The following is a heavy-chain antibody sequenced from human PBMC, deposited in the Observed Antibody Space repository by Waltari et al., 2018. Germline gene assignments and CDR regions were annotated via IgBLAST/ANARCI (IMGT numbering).Heavy chain of an antibody. CDR1: GFTFGDYA. CDR3: TRRRAVNWFDP. Sequence: EVQLVESGGGLVTPGRSLRLSCAASGFTFGDYAMSWFRLAPGKGLEWVSFIRTSAYGGTTEYAASVRGRFTISRDDSNSIAYLQMNSLKIEDTAIYYCTRRRAVNWFDPWGQGTLVTVSS. J-gene: IGHJ5*02. V-gene: IGHV3-49*05. CDR2: IRTSAYGGTT.